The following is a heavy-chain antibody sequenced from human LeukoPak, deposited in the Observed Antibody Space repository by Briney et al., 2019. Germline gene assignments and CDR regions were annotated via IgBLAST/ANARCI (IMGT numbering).Heavy chain of an antibody. J-gene: IGHJ3*02. CDR3: ARDAPSRHYYDSSDPNRDAFDI. CDR2: ISYDGSNK. CDR1: GFTFSSYA. Sequence: GGSLRLSCAASGFTFSSYAMHWVRQAPGKGLEWVAVISYDGSNKYYADSVKGRFTISRDNSKNTLYLQMNSLRAEDTAVYYCARDAPSRHYYDSSDPNRDAFDIWGQGTMVTVSS. V-gene: IGHV3-30-3*01. D-gene: IGHD3-22*01.